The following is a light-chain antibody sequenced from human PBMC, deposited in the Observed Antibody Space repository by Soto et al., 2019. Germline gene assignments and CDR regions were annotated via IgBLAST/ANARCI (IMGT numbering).Light chain of an antibody. CDR2: GAS. J-gene: IGKJ4*01. Sequence: EIVLTQSPGTLSLSPGERATLSCRASQSVFKNYLAWYQQKPGQAPRLLIYGASTRAAGISDRFSGSGSGTDFTLPVNILEPADFADYYCQQYGISPSTFGGGTKVEIK. V-gene: IGKV3-20*01. CDR3: QQYGISPST. CDR1: QSVFKNY.